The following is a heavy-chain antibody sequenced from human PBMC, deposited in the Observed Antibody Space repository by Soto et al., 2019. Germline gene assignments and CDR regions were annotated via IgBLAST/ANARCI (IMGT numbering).Heavy chain of an antibody. J-gene: IGHJ4*02. CDR3: ARDKSGSDSLAC. D-gene: IGHD1-26*01. CDR2: ISGGGGTM. V-gene: IGHV3-48*04. Sequence: EVQLVESGGGLVQSGGSLRLTCAASGFTFSRYTMNWVRQAPGKGLEWLSYISGGGGTMFYADSVKGRGTISRDNAKNSLYLQMASLRAEGTVVYYCARDKSGSDSLACWGQGSLVTVS. CDR1: GFTFSRYT.